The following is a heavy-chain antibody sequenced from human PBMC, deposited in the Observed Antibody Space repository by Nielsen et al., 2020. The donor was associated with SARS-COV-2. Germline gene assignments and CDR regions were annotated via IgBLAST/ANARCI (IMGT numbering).Heavy chain of an antibody. V-gene: IGHV3-73*01. Sequence: GGSLRLSCAASGFTFSGSAMHWVRQASGKGLEWLGRIRSYANEYATAYAASVEGRFTVSSDDSKNTAYLQMNSLKSEDTAVYYCSSPTVAFWGQGTLVTVSS. CDR2: IRSYANEYAT. CDR1: GFTFSGSA. D-gene: IGHD4-23*01. CDR3: SSPTVAF. J-gene: IGHJ4*02.